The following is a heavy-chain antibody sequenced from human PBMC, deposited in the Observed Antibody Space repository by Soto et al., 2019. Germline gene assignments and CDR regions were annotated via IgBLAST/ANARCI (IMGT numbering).Heavy chain of an antibody. Sequence: PSETLSLTCTVSGGSISRYYGDCFRQPPGKGLEWIGYIYYSGSTTYHPSLKSRVTISVDTSKNQFSLNLTSVTAADTAVYYCARPGGYYQAFDQWGQGSLVTVSS. D-gene: IGHD3-22*01. V-gene: IGHV4-59*08. CDR2: IYYSGST. CDR1: GGSISRYY. J-gene: IGHJ4*02. CDR3: ARPGGYYQAFDQ.